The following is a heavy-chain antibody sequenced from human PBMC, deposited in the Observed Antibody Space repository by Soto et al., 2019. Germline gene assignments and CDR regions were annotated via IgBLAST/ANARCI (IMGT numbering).Heavy chain of an antibody. CDR3: ARPRRSGSPFDAFDV. CDR2: LNTAESTT. V-gene: IGHV3-74*01. CDR1: GFMFSTYW. J-gene: IGHJ3*01. Sequence: EVQLVESGGSLVQPGESLTLSCAASGFMFSTYWMAWVRQAPGKGLVWVSRLNTAESTTNYADSVRGRFTISRVNAENTVYLQMNSLRVEDTALYYCARPRRSGSPFDAFDVWGQGAMVTVSP.